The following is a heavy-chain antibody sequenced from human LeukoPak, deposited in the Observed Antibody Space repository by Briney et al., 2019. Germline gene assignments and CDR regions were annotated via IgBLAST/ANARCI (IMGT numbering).Heavy chain of an antibody. J-gene: IGHJ6*02. CDR2: INPNTGVT. CDR3: ARDRTTVTTGYYGMDV. CDR1: GYTFTGYY. D-gene: IGHD4-17*01. V-gene: IGHV1-2*02. Sequence: ASVKVSCKASGYTFTGYYMRWVRQAPGQGLEWMGWINPNTGVTNYAQKFQGRATLTRDTSIITAYMELTRLRSDDTAVYYCARDRTTVTTGYYGMDVWGQGTTVTVSS.